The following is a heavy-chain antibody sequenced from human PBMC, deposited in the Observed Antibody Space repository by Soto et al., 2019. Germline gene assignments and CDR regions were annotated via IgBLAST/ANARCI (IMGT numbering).Heavy chain of an antibody. J-gene: IGHJ4*02. CDR2: ISAYNGNT. CDR3: ARGEGGGGDY. CDR1: GYTFTSYG. Sequence: QVQLVQSGAEVKKPGASVKVSCKASGYTFTSYGISWVRQAPGQGLEWMGWISAYNGNTNNAQKLQGRVTMTTDTTTTTAYRGLGCRRSDYRAVYSCARGEGGGGDYWGQGTLVTVSS. D-gene: IGHD3-16*01. V-gene: IGHV1-18*01.